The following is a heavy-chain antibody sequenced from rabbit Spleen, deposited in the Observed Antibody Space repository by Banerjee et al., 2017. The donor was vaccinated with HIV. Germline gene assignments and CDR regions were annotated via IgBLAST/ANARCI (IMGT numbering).Heavy chain of an antibody. Sequence: QSLEESGGDLVKPGASLTLTCTASGIDFSSKSVYWVRQAPGKGLEWIACIDSGNSGFTYFATWAKGRFTCSKTSSTTVTLQMTRLTAADTATYFCARDTGTSFSSYGMDLWGPGTLVTVS. CDR3: ARDTGTSFSSYGMDL. V-gene: IGHV1S40*01. D-gene: IGHD7-1*01. CDR2: IDSGNSGFT. J-gene: IGHJ6*01. CDR1: GIDFSSKS.